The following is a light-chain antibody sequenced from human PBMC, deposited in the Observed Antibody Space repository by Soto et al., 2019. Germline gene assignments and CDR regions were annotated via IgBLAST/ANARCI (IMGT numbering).Light chain of an antibody. CDR2: GAS. V-gene: IGKV3D-15*01. CDR3: QQYYDTLIT. Sequence: EIVMTQSPATLSVSPGETATLSCRASQSISIGLAWYRQKPGQPPRLLIYGASTRATGTPARFSGSGSGTDFTLTISSLQAEDVAVYFCQQYYDTLITFGQGTRLEIK. J-gene: IGKJ5*01. CDR1: QSISIG.